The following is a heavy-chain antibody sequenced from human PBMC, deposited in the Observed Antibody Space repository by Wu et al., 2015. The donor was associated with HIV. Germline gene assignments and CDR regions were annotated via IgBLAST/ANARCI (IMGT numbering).Heavy chain of an antibody. CDR2: MNPNSGNT. CDR3: ARGPRATTGYYYGMDV. J-gene: IGHJ6*02. D-gene: IGHD1-26*01. V-gene: IGHV1-8*01. Sequence: QVQLVQSGAEVKKPGASVKVSCKASGYTFTSYDINWVRQATGQGLEWMGWMNPNSGNTGYAQKFQGRVTMTRNTSISTAYMELSSLRSEDTAVYYCARGPRATTGYYYGMDVWGQGTTVTVSS. CDR1: GYTFTSYD.